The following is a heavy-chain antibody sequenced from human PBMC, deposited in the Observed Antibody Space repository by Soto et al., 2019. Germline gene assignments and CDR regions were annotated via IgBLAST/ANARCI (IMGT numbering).Heavy chain of an antibody. Sequence: ASVKVSCKASGYSFTDYHIHWVRQAPGQGLEWLARINPKSGGTSTAQKFQGWVTMTTDTSISTASMELTRLTSDDTAIYYCARGDSTDCSNGVCSFFYNHDMDVWGQGTTVTVSS. D-gene: IGHD2-8*01. CDR3: ARGDSTDCSNGVCSFFYNHDMDV. CDR2: INPKSGGT. V-gene: IGHV1-2*04. CDR1: GYSFTDYH. J-gene: IGHJ6*02.